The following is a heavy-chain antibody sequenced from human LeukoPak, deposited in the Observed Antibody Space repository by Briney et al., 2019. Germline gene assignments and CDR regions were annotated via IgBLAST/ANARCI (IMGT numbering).Heavy chain of an antibody. D-gene: IGHD6-13*01. CDR1: GFTCSSYA. V-gene: IGHV3-23*01. CDR3: AKDLTWSSSELDDY. Sequence: GGSLRLSCAASGFTCSSYAMSWVRQAPGKGLEWVSAISGSGGSTYYADSVKGRFTISRDNSKNTLYLQMNSLRAEDTAVYYCAKDLTWSSSELDDYWGQGTLVAVTS. CDR2: ISGSGGST. J-gene: IGHJ4*02.